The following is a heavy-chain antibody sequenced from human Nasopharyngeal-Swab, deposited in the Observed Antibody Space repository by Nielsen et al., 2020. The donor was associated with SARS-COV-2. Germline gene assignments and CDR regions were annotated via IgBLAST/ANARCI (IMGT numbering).Heavy chain of an antibody. CDR3: AKDDRRSQWLVDYYYGMDV. V-gene: IGHV3-23*01. D-gene: IGHD6-19*01. CDR2: ISGSGGST. CDR1: GFTFSSYA. J-gene: IGHJ6*02. Sequence: GESLKISCAASGFTFSSYAMSWVRQAPGKGLEWVSAISGSGGSTNYADSVKGRFTISRDNSKNTLYLQMNSLRAEDTAVYYCAKDDRRSQWLVDYYYGMDVWGQGTTVTVSS.